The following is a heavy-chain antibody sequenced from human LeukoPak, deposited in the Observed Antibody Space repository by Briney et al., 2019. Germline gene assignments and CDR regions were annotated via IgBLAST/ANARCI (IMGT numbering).Heavy chain of an antibody. CDR3: AKHNGGGIVSYVAPGPPDYFDH. CDR2: IYFSGSV. V-gene: IGHV4-39*01. Sequence: SETLSLTCTVSGDITHYWGWIRQPPGKGLECIGSIYFSGSVYYNPSLRSRVTISLDTSTKQLSLKLTSVTAADTAIYYCAKHNGGGIVSYVAPGPPDYFDHWGQGALVTVSS. J-gene: IGHJ4*02. CDR1: GDITHY. D-gene: IGHD1-26*01.